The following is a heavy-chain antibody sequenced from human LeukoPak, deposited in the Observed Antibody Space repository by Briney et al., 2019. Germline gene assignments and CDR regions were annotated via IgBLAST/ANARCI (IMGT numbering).Heavy chain of an antibody. Sequence: GGSLRLSCAASGFTFSSYSMNWVRQAPGKGLEWVSSISSSSSYIYYADSVEGRFTISGDNAKNSLYLQMNSLRAEDTAVYYCARGVARGFLFDYWGQGTLVTVSS. CDR1: GFTFSSYS. CDR3: ARGVARGFLFDY. CDR2: ISSSSSYI. J-gene: IGHJ4*02. V-gene: IGHV3-21*01. D-gene: IGHD3-22*01.